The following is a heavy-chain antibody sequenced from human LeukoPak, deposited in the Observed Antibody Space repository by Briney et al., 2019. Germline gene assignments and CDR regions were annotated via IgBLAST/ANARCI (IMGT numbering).Heavy chain of an antibody. CDR1: GFTVSNSY. Sequence: GGSLRLSFAASGFTVSNSYITSVRQAPGKGLELASGIYSGGSTYFADSGTGRFALSRDNSKNTGYLQMNSLRAEDTAVYYCARVRDYRFDPWGQGTLVTVSS. V-gene: IGHV3-66*01. CDR2: IYSGGST. CDR3: ARVRDYRFDP. D-gene: IGHD4-11*01. J-gene: IGHJ5*02.